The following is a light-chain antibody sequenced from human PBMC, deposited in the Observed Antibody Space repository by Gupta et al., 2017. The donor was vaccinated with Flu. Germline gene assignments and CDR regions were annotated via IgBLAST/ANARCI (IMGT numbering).Light chain of an antibody. CDR3: KQWKSCPCA. CDR1: RCRVQHNVRNY. CDR2: KGS. J-gene: IGKJ2*02. V-gene: IGKV2-30*02. Sequence: VTIEERACIHCRSSRCRVQHNVRNYLDWYQQKPGQAPRRLIYKGSNRDTGVPDRFSGSGSNTEFTLNISRVEAEDVGIYYCKQWKSCPCAFGQGTKVEI.